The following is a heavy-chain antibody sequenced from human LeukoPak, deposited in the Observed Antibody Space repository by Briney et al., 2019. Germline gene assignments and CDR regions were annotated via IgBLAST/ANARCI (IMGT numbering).Heavy chain of an antibody. V-gene: IGHV1-18*01. D-gene: IGHD6-13*01. CDR2: ISTHYGHT. CDR3: ARGGQQLDY. J-gene: IGHJ4*02. Sequence: ASVKVSCKASGYTFTSYDINWVRQAPGQGLEWMGWISTHYGHTNYAQKLQGRVTMTTDTSTSTAYMELRSLRSDDTAVYYCARGGQQLDYWGQGTLVTVSS. CDR1: GYTFTSYD.